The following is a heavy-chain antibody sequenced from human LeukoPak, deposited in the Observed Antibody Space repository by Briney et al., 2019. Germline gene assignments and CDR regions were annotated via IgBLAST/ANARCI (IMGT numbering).Heavy chain of an antibody. Sequence: QPGGSLTLSCTTSGFTFKNYEMTWVRQSPGKGLEWVSYISKSGSPEYYAASVKGRFTISRDNAKNSLYLQMNSLRAEDTAVYYCARVLPFRHSSKAFDIWGQGTMVTVSS. CDR3: ARVLPFRHSSKAFDI. D-gene: IGHD6-6*01. CDR1: GFTFKNYE. CDR2: ISKSGSPE. J-gene: IGHJ3*02. V-gene: IGHV3-48*03.